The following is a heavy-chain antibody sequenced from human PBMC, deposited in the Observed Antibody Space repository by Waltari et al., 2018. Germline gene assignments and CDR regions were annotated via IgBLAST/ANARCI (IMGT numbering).Heavy chain of an antibody. CDR2: MQYRGST. CDR3: GRIAFGDEGGYFQY. V-gene: IGHV4-39*01. Sequence: QLQLQESGPGLVKPSETLSLTCTVSGGSISTNYNWGWIRQPPGKWREWMGNMQYRGSTFYNPSLEGRVTISLDTWKNQFSLRLSSVGAADTVVYFCGRIAFGDEGGYFQYWGQGTLVTVSS. D-gene: IGHD4-17*01. J-gene: IGHJ1*01. CDR1: GGSISTNYN.